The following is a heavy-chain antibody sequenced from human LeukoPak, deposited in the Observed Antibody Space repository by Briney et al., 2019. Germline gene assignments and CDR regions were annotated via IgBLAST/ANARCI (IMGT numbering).Heavy chain of an antibody. D-gene: IGHD4-11*01. Sequence: GASVKVSCKASGYTFTMYYIHWVRQAPGQGLEWMGIINPSGGSTSYAQKFQGRVTMTRDMSTSTVYMELSSLRSEDTAVYYCARDLNFVQETTVTKKLNNWFDPWGQGTLVTVSS. CDR3: ARDLNFVQETTVTKKLNNWFDP. J-gene: IGHJ5*02. V-gene: IGHV1-46*01. CDR2: INPSGGST. CDR1: GYTFTMYY.